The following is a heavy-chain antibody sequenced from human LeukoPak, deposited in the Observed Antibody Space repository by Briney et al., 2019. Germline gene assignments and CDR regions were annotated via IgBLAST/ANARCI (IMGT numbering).Heavy chain of an antibody. D-gene: IGHD3-10*01. CDR1: GGSISSYY. Sequence: SETLSLTCTGSGGSISSYYWSWIRQPPGKGLEWIGYIYYSGSTNYNPSLKSRVTISVDTSKNQFSLQLSSVTAAYTAVYYCARDLDGSATNWFDPWGQGTLVTVSS. J-gene: IGHJ5*02. V-gene: IGHV4-59*01. CDR2: IYYSGST. CDR3: ARDLDGSATNWFDP.